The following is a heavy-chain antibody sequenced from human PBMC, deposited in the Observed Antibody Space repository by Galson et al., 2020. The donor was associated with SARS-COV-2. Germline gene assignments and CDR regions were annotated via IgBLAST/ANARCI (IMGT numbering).Heavy chain of an antibody. CDR1: GGSFSDYY. D-gene: IGHD3-22*01. J-gene: IGHJ4*02. CDR2: INHRGST. Sequence: SQASETLSLTCAVYGGSFSDYYWSWIHQPPGRGLEWIGEINHRGSTSYNPSLESRARISLDASKKQFSLKLSSVTAADSGIYYCARGTRDITMIVVVMTAVSCHFDLWGQGSLVTVSS. V-gene: IGHV4-34*01. CDR3: ARGTRDITMIVVVMTAVSCHFDL.